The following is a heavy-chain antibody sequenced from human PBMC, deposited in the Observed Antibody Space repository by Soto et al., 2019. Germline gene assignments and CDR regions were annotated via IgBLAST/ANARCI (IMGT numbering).Heavy chain of an antibody. CDR1: GYIFTTYG. CDR2: ISANNGNT. CDR3: ARDLQFYSDSSGYRDVFDI. D-gene: IGHD3-22*01. V-gene: IGHV1-18*01. J-gene: IGHJ3*02. Sequence: QVQLVQSGTEVKKPGASVKVSCKASGYIFTTYGISWVRQAPGQGLEWMGWISANNGNTYYAQKFQGRVTMNTDTPTRTIYMELRSLRSEDTAVYYCARDLQFYSDSSGYRDVFDIWGQGTMVTVSS.